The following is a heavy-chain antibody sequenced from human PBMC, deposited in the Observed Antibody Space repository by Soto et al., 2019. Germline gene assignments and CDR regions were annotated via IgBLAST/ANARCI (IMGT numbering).Heavy chain of an antibody. J-gene: IGHJ4*02. D-gene: IGHD3-22*01. CDR3: AKDRRPKDSSGHDLFDY. CDR2: ISYDGSNK. Sequence: QVQLVESGGGVVQPGRSLRLSCAASGFTFSSHGMHWVRQAPGKGLEWVAVISYDGSNKYYADSVKGRFTISRDNSKNTLYLQMNSLRAEDTAVYYCAKDRRPKDSSGHDLFDYWGQGTLVTVSS. CDR1: GFTFSSHG. V-gene: IGHV3-30*18.